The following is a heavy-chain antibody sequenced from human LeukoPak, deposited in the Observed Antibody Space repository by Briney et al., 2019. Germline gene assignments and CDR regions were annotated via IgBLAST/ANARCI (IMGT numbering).Heavy chain of an antibody. D-gene: IGHD1-26*01. CDR2: INIDGATT. CDR1: GFTFSGYW. Sequence: GRSLRLSCAASGFTFSGYWMHWVRQAPGKGLEWVSRINIDGATTNYADSVKGRFSISRDNAKNTLHLQMNSLRADDTAVYYCVRGAVGTGVWFDPWGQGTLVTVSS. CDR3: VRGAVGTGVWFDP. J-gene: IGHJ5*02. V-gene: IGHV3-74*01.